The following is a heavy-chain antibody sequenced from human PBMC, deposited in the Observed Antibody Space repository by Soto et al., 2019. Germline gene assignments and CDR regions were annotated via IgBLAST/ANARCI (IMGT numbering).Heavy chain of an antibody. V-gene: IGHV1-8*01. J-gene: IGHJ4*02. CDR1: GYTFTSYD. CDR3: ARGLRSVYYDFWSGVLEFDY. Sequence: ASVKVSCKASGYTFTSYDINWVRQATGQGLEWMGWMNPNSGNTGYAQKFQGRVTMTRNTSISTAYMELSSLRSEDTAVYYCARGLRSVYYDFWSGVLEFDYWGQGTLVTVSS. D-gene: IGHD3-3*01. CDR2: MNPNSGNT.